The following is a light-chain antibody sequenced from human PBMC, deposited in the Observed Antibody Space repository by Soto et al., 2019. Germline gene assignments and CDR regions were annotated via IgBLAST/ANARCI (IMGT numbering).Light chain of an antibody. V-gene: IGLV1-40*01. CDR3: QTYDSTLSAGYV. CDR1: SSNIGAGYD. CDR2: GNI. J-gene: IGLJ1*01. Sequence: QSVLTQPPSLSGAPGQRVTISCTGSSSNIGAGYDVHWYQQRPGTAPKLLIFGNINRPSGVPDRFSGSKSGTSASLAITGLQAEDEGDYCCQTYDSTLSAGYVFGTGTKVTV.